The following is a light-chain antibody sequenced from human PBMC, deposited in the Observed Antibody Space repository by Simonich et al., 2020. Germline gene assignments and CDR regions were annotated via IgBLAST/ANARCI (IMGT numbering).Light chain of an antibody. CDR1: QSLLHSDGKTY. CDR2: EGS. V-gene: IGKV2-29*03. CDR3: MQGTHWPPWT. Sequence: DIVMTQTPLSLSVTTGQPASISCKSSQSLLHSDGKTYLYWYLQKPGQSPQLLFYEGSNRFSGVPDRFSGSGSGTDFTLKISRVEAEDVGVYYCMQGTHWPPWTFGQGTKVEIK. J-gene: IGKJ1*01.